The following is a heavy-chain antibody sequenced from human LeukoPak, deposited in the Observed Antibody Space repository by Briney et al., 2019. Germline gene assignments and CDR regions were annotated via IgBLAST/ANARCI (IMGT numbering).Heavy chain of an antibody. V-gene: IGHV3-23*01. D-gene: IGHD3-16*02. J-gene: IGHJ4*02. CDR3: ATHDYVWGSYRAIDY. Sequence: PGGSLGLSCAASGFTFSSYAMSWVRQAPGKGLEWVSAISGSGGSTYYADSVKGRFTISRDNSKNTLYLQMNSLRAEDTAVYYCATHDYVWGSYRAIDYWGQGTLVTVSS. CDR2: ISGSGGST. CDR1: GFTFSSYA.